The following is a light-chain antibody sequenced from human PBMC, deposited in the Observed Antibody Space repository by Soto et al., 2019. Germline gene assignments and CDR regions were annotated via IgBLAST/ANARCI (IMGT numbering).Light chain of an antibody. V-gene: IGKV1-5*03. CDR2: RAS. CDR1: QNINRW. Sequence: DIQMTQSPSTLSASVGDRVTITCRASQNINRWLAWYQQKPGKAPKLLIYRASDLESGVPSRFSGSGSGTEFNLTISCLPADDFATYSCQQYHTYWTFGQGTKVEIK. J-gene: IGKJ1*01. CDR3: QQYHTYWT.